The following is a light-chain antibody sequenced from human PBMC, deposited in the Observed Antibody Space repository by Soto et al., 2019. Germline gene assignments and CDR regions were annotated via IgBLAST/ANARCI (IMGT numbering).Light chain of an antibody. V-gene: IGKV3-20*01. Sequence: EIVLTQSPGTLSLSPGERATLSCRASQSVDRYLAWYQQKPGQAPRLLIYGASTRATGIPDRFSGGGSGTDFTLTISRLEPEDFAVYYCQHYGRSPGLFTFGPGTKVDIK. CDR3: QHYGRSPGLFT. J-gene: IGKJ3*01. CDR2: GAS. CDR1: QSVDRY.